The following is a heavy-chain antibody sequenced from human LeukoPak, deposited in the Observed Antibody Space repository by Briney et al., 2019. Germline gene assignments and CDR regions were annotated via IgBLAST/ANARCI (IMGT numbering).Heavy chain of an antibody. V-gene: IGHV4-4*07. CDR1: GGSISSYY. Sequence: SETLSRTCTVSGGSISSYYWSWIRQPAGKGLEWIGRIYTSGSTNYNPSLKSRVTMSVDTSKNQFSLKLSSVTAADTAVYYCARENGDYDYYYGMDVWGQGTTVTVSS. J-gene: IGHJ6*02. CDR3: ARENGDYDYYYGMDV. CDR2: IYTSGST. D-gene: IGHD4-17*01.